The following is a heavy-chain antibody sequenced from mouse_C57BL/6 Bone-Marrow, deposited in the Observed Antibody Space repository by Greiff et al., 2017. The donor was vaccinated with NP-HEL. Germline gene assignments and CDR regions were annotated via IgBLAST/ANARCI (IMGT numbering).Heavy chain of an antibody. Sequence: VQLQRPGAELVKPGASVKLSCKASGYTFTSYWMHWVKQRPGQGLEWIGMIHPNSGSTNYNEKFKSKATLTVDKSSSTAYMQLSSLTSEDSAVYYCARPYDYAYAMDYWGQGTSVTVSS. CDR2: IHPNSGST. D-gene: IGHD2-4*01. CDR1: GYTFTSYW. J-gene: IGHJ4*01. CDR3: ARPYDYAYAMDY. V-gene: IGHV1-64*01.